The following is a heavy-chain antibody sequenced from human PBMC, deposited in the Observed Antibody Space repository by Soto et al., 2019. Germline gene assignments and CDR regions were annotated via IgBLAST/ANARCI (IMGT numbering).Heavy chain of an antibody. CDR1: GFTFSSYS. V-gene: IGHV3-21*01. CDR3: ARASMMGYCTNGVCLDFDY. J-gene: IGHJ4*02. Sequence: GGSLRLSCAASGFTFSSYSMNWVRQAPGKGLEWVSSISSSSSYIYYADSVKGRFTISRDNAKNSLYLQMNSLRAEDTAVYYCARASMMGYCTNGVCLDFDYWGQGTLVTVSS. CDR2: ISSSSSYI. D-gene: IGHD2-8*01.